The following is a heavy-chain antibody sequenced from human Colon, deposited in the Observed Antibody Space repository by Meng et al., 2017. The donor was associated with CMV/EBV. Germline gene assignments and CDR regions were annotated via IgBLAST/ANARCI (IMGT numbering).Heavy chain of an antibody. J-gene: IGHJ4*02. V-gene: IGHV3-30*02. Sequence: RGSLRLSCVTSGFTFSSYGMHWLRQAPGKGLEWVAFIRYDGTTKYYADSVQGRFTISRDNSRNTLFLKMDSLKAEDTGLFFCAKELLPPETWGRGTQVTVSS. CDR1: GFTFSSYG. CDR3: AKELLPPET. CDR2: IRYDGTTK.